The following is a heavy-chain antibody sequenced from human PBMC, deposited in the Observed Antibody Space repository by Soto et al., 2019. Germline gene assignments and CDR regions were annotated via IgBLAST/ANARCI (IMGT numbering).Heavy chain of an antibody. CDR2: IIPIFGTR. CDR3: AKDGGREGYVGNLFDP. CDR1: GGTFSNYA. V-gene: IGHV1-69*15. Sequence: QVQLVQSGAEVKKPGSSVKVSCKASGGTFSNYAITWVRQDPGQVLEWLGRIIPIFGTRDYAQKFQGRVTITADDARTTAYMELSSLRSDDTAVYYCAKDGGREGYVGNLFDPWGQGTLVTVSS. J-gene: IGHJ5*02. D-gene: IGHD5-12*01.